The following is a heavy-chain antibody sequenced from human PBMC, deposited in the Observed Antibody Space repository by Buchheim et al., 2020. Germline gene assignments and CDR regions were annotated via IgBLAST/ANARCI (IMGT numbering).Heavy chain of an antibody. CDR1: GGPISSGDYY. Sequence: QVQLQESGPGLVKPSQTLSLTCTVPGGPISSGDYYWSWIRQPPGKGLEWIGYIYYSGSTYYTPSLTSRVTISVATSKNQFSLKLSSVTAADTAVYYCARAESYYYDSSGYLYWGQGTL. J-gene: IGHJ4*02. CDR3: ARAESYYYDSSGYLY. CDR2: IYYSGST. V-gene: IGHV4-30-4*01. D-gene: IGHD3-22*01.